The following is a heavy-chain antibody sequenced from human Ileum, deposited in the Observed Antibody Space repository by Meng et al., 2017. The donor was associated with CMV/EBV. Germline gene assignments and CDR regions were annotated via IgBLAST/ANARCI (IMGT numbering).Heavy chain of an antibody. J-gene: IGHJ4*02. CDR1: GFTFSTYS. CDR3: ARDRYGDYDFDY. V-gene: IGHV3-21*01. CDR2: ISTSSYI. D-gene: IGHD4-17*01. Sequence: GESLKISCAASGFTFSTYSMNWVRQAPGKGLEWVSSISTSSYIYYADSVKGRFTISRDNAKNSLYLQMNSLRAEGTAVYYCARDRYGDYDFDYWGQGTLVTVSS.